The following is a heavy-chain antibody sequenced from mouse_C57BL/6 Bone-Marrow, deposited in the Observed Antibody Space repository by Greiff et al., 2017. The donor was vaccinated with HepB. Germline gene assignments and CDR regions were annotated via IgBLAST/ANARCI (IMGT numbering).Heavy chain of an antibody. D-gene: IGHD1-1*01. CDR1: GYTFTSYG. CDR3: ARYRDGTADFDY. CDR2: IYPRSGNT. J-gene: IGHJ2*01. V-gene: IGHV1-81*01. Sequence: VKVVESGAELARPGASVKLSCKASGYTFTSYGISWVKQRTGQGLEWIGEIYPRSGNTYYNEKFKGKATLTADKSSSTAYMELRSLTSEDSAVYFCARYRDGTADFDYWGQGTTLTVSS.